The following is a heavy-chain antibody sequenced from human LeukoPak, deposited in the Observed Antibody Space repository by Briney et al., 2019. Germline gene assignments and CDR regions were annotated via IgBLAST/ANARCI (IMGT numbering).Heavy chain of an antibody. CDR3: ARGGPDIVVVVAAPWYFDY. V-gene: IGHV1-18*01. Sequence: EASVKVSCKASGYTFTSYGISWVRQAPGQGLEWMGWISAYNGNTNYAQKLQGRVTMTTDTSTSTAYMELRSLRSDDTAVYYCARGGPDIVVVVAAPWYFDYWGQGTLVTVSS. J-gene: IGHJ4*02. CDR2: ISAYNGNT. CDR1: GYTFTSYG. D-gene: IGHD2-15*01.